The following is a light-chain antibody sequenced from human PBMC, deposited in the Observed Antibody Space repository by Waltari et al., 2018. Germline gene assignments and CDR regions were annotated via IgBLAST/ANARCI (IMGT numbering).Light chain of an antibody. Sequence: DIQITQSPSTLSASVGDRVTITCRASQSISSWLAWFQKKPGKAPKLLIYKATTLESGVPSRFSGSGSGTEFTLTITSLQPDDFATYYCQQYNSHLLTFGGGTKVEIK. J-gene: IGKJ4*01. CDR2: KAT. CDR3: QQYNSHLLT. V-gene: IGKV1-5*03. CDR1: QSISSW.